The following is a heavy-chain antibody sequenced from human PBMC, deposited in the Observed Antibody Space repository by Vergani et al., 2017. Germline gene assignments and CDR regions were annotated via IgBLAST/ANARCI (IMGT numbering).Heavy chain of an antibody. J-gene: IGHJ4*02. V-gene: IGHV3-30-3*02. CDR1: GFTFSSYA. Sequence: VQLVESGGGLVQPGGSLRLSCAASGFTFSSYAMHWVRQAPGKGLEWVAVISYDGSNKYYADSVKGRFTISRDNSKNTLYLQMNSLRAEDTAVYYCANDCGGDCYYGDYWGQGTLVTVSS. CDR2: ISYDGSNK. D-gene: IGHD2-21*02. CDR3: ANDCGGDCYYGDY.